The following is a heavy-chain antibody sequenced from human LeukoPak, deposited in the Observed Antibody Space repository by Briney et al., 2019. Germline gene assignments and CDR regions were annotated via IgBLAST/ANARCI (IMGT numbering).Heavy chain of an antibody. V-gene: IGHV3-21*01. Sequence: GGSLRLSCAASGFTFSSYSMNWVRQAPGKGLEWVSSISSSSYIYYADSVKGRFTISRDNAKNSLYLQMNSLRAEDTAVYYCARYCGGDCKPHWGQGTLVTVSS. D-gene: IGHD2-21*02. CDR1: GFTFSSYS. CDR3: ARYCGGDCKPH. CDR2: ISSSSYI. J-gene: IGHJ4*02.